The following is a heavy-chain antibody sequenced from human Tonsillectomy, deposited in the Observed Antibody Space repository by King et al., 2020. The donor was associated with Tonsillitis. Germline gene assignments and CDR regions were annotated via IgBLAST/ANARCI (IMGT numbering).Heavy chain of an antibody. Sequence: VQLLESGGGLIRPGGSLRLSCAASGFTVSSYYMSWVRQAPGKGLEWVSVIYSGGTTYYADSVKGRFTISRDNSKNTLFLQMNSLRAEDTAVYFCARAFHTYFDSWGQGTLVTVSS. CDR1: GFTVSSYY. CDR2: IYSGGTT. V-gene: IGHV3-53*01. J-gene: IGHJ4*02. D-gene: IGHD3-16*01. CDR3: ARAFHTYFDS.